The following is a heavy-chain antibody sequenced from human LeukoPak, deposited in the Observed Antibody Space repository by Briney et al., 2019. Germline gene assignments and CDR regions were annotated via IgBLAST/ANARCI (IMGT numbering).Heavy chain of an antibody. Sequence: GRSLRLSCAASGFTFSSYGMHWVRQAPGKGLEWVAVISYDGSNKYYADSVKGRFTISRDNSKNTLYLQMNSLRAEDTAVYYCAKDQGDSLVGATEGFDCWGQGTLVTVSS. D-gene: IGHD1-26*01. CDR3: AKDQGDSLVGATEGFDC. V-gene: IGHV3-30*18. J-gene: IGHJ4*02. CDR1: GFTFSSYG. CDR2: ISYDGSNK.